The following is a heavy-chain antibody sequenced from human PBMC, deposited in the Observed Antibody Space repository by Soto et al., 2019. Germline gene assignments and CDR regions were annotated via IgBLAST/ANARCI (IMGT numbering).Heavy chain of an antibody. CDR2: IIDSGGST. J-gene: IGHJ6*02. Sequence: SGFTFSISSMNWVRQAPGKGLEWVSDIIDSGGSTYYADSVKGRFTISRDNSKSTLYLQMNSLRAEDTALYYCAKGRSYYYYYGVDVWGQGTTVTSP. CDR1: GFTFSISS. CDR3: AKGRSYYYYYGVDV. V-gene: IGHV3-23*01.